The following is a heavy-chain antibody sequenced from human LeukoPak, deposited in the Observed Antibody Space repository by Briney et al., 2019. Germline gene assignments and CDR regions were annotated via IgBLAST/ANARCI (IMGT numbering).Heavy chain of an antibody. D-gene: IGHD3-10*01. Sequence: PGGSLRLSCAASGCTFSDYYMNWIRQAPGKGLEWISYISSGGRTIYYADSVKGRFTISRDNAKNSLYLQMNSLRAEDTAVYYCATEAWFGDVWGYWGQGTLLTVSS. J-gene: IGHJ4*02. CDR1: GCTFSDYY. CDR3: ATEAWFGDVWGY. CDR2: ISSGGRTI. V-gene: IGHV3-11*01.